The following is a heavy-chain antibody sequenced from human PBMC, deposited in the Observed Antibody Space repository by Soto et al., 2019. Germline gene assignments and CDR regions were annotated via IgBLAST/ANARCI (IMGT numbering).Heavy chain of an antibody. CDR2: IYYSGST. D-gene: IGHD6-19*01. J-gene: IGHJ4*02. CDR1: GGCISSYY. Sequence: QVQLQESGPGLVKPSETRSRTCTVSGGCISSYYWSWIRQPPGKGLEWIGYIYYSGSTNYNPSLKSRVTISVDTSKNQFSLKLSSVTAADTAVYYCARLGSSGWYFDSWGQGTLVTVSS. V-gene: IGHV4-59*08. CDR3: ARLGSSGWYFDS.